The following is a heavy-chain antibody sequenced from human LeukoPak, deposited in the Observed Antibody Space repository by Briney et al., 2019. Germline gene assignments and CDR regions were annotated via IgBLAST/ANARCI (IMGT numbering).Heavy chain of an antibody. CDR1: GFSRSTGGVG. J-gene: IGHJ5*02. V-gene: IGHV2-5*02. D-gene: IGHD3-10*01. CDR2: NYWDDDK. Sequence: ETGPTLAHPSQALTLTFTFSGFSRSTGGVGEGWIRQPPVKALQRLALNYWDDDKYYSPSLKSRLSISRDTSINQVVLTMTNMDPLDTATYFCAHSYYFGSRSYYNVWFAPWGLGTLVTVSS. CDR3: AHSYYFGSRSYYNVWFAP.